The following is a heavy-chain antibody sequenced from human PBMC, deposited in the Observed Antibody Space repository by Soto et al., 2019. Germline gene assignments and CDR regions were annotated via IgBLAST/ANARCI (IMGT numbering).Heavy chain of an antibody. V-gene: IGHV3-23*01. CDR3: AKDKMEQWLVGGYYDY. CDR1: GFTFSSHA. J-gene: IGHJ4*02. D-gene: IGHD6-19*01. Sequence: EVQLLESGGGLVQPGGSLRLSCAASGFTFSSHAMSWVRQAPGKGLEWVSSTIDSGGRSYHADSVRGRFTISRDTSKNTLYLQMNSLRADDTAIYYCAKDKMEQWLVGGYYDYWGQGALVTVSS. CDR2: TIDSGGRS.